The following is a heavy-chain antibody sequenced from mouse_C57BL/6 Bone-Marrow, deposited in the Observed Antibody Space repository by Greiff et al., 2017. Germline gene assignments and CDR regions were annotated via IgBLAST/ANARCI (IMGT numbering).Heavy chain of an antibody. CDR2: IWRGGST. CDR1: GFSLTSYG. D-gene: IGHD1-1*01. CDR3: AKTHFYGHWYFDV. Sequence: VQLQESGPGLVQPSQCLSITCTVSGFSLTSYGVHWVRQSPGKGLEWLGVIWRGGSTDYNAAFLSRLSITKDNSKSQVFFKRNSLQADDTAIYYCAKTHFYGHWYFDVWGTGTTVTVSS. V-gene: IGHV2-5*01. J-gene: IGHJ1*03.